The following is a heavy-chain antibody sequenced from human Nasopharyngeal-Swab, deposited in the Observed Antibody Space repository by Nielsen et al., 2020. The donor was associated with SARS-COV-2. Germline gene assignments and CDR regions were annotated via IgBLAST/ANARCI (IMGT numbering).Heavy chain of an antibody. CDR3: ARHSSTFSNTWYDY. V-gene: IGHV5-51*01. Sequence: GESLKISCQGSGYSFTSYWIGWVRQMPGKGLEWMGIIYPGDSDTRYSPSFQGQVTISADKSISTAYLQWSSLKASDPAMYYCARHSSTFSNTWYDYWGQGTLLTVSS. D-gene: IGHD6-13*01. CDR1: GYSFTSYW. J-gene: IGHJ4*02. CDR2: IYPGDSDT.